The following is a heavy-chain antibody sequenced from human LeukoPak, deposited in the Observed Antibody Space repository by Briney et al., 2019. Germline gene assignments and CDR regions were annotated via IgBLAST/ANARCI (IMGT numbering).Heavy chain of an antibody. J-gene: IGHJ5*02. Sequence: SETLSLTCTVSGVSISSYYWSWIRQPPGKGLEWIGYIYYSGSTNYNPSLKSRVSISVDTSKNQFSLKLSSVTAADTAVYYCARNHQLHPLPQEASQHINRSDQEPFLPLCSVSANDRHGNVLPRHSRFGTNYTLFDPWGQ. CDR2: IYYSGST. D-gene: IGHD1-14*01. V-gene: IGHV4-59*01. CDR3: ARNHQLHPLPQEASQHINRSDQEPFLPLCSVSANDRHGNVLPRHSRFGTNYTLFDP. CDR1: GVSISSYY.